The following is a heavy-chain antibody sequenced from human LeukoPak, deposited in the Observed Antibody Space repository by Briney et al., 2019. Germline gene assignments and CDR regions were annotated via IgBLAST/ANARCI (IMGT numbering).Heavy chain of an antibody. CDR3: ARRSTVAGRGRFDP. CDR2: VHYSGST. D-gene: IGHD6-19*01. CDR1: GGSIRSSSYY. J-gene: IGHJ5*02. Sequence: PSETLSLTCTVSGGSIRSSSYYWGWIRQPPGKGLEWIRSVHYSGSTYDNPSLKSRVTISVDTSKNQFSLKLISVTAADTAVYYCARRSTVAGRGRFDPWGQGTLVTVSS. V-gene: IGHV4-39*01.